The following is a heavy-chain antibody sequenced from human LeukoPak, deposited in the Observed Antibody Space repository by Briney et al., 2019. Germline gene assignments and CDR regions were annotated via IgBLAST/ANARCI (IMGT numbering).Heavy chain of an antibody. V-gene: IGHV1-69*13. CDR3: ASDRRGSYRYTLDY. D-gene: IGHD3-16*02. J-gene: IGHJ4*02. CDR2: IIPIFGTA. Sequence: ASVKVSCKASGYTFTSYGISWVRQAPGQGLEWMGGIIPIFGTANYAQKFQGRVTITADESTSTAYMELSSLRSEDTAVYYCASDRRGSYRYTLDYWGQGTLVTVSS. CDR1: GYTFTSYG.